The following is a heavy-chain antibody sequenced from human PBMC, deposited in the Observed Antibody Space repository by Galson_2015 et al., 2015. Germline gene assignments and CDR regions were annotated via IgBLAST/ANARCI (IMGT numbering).Heavy chain of an antibody. D-gene: IGHD1-7*01. Sequence: ETLSLTCAVSGASFRASYWSWIRQPPGKGLQWIGFIYSLGDTDYNPSLKSRATISLDASKNQFSLKLTSLTAADTAIYYCARGFTNYVNGVDVWGQGTTVIVSS. CDR1: GASFRASY. V-gene: IGHV4-59*01. CDR3: ARGFTNYVNGVDV. CDR2: IYSLGDT. J-gene: IGHJ6*02.